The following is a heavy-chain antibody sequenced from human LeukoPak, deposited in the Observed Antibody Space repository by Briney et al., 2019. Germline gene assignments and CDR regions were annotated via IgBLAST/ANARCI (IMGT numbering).Heavy chain of an antibody. V-gene: IGHV4-39*01. Sequence: PSETLSLTCTVSGGSISSSSYYWGWIRQPPGKGLEWIGSIYYGGSTYYNPSLKSRVTISVDTSKNQFSLKLSSVTAADTAVYYCARHLYYDILTGWVYWGQGTLVTVSS. CDR1: GGSISSSSYY. CDR3: ARHLYYDILTGWVY. J-gene: IGHJ4*02. CDR2: IYYGGST. D-gene: IGHD3-9*01.